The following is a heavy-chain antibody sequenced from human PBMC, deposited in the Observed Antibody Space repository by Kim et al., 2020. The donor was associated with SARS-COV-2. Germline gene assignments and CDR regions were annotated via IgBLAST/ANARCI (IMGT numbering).Heavy chain of an antibody. Sequence: SETLSLTCSVSGDSTASSNWWTWVRQSPGKGLEWIGEIAHGQNTNFNPSLRSRVTMSVDHTKNQFSLRMTDVTGADTAVYYCARVLGGCGLSSGYLLSWG. D-gene: IGHD6-25*01. CDR1: GDSTASSNW. CDR2: IAHGQNT. V-gene: IGHV4-4*02. CDR3: ARVLGGCGLSSGYLLS. J-gene: IGHJ5*01.